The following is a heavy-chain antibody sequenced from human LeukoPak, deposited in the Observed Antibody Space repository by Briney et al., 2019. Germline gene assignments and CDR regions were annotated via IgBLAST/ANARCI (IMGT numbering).Heavy chain of an antibody. J-gene: IGHJ4*02. D-gene: IGHD2-2*01. V-gene: IGHV3-53*01. CDR1: GFTVSTYY. Sequence: GGSLRLSCAASGFTVSTYYMTWVRQAPGKGLECVSVIYSGGSTYYADSVKGRFTVSRDNSKNTLYLQMNSLRAKDTAMYYCARGLGYCTSTTCLLPFDYWGQGTLVTVSS. CDR3: ARGLGYCTSTTCLLPFDY. CDR2: IYSGGST.